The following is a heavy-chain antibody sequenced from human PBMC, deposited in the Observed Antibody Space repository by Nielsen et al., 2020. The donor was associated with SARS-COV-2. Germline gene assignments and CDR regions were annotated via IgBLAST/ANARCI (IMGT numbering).Heavy chain of an antibody. Sequence: VRQAPGKGLEWVSGIGDSGSPTYYADSVKGRFTISRDNSKSTLYVQMNSLRAEDTAVYYCARDLPYYDFWSGYYALGGMDVWGQGTTVTVSS. CDR3: ARDLPYYDFWSGYYALGGMDV. V-gene: IGHV3-23*01. D-gene: IGHD3-3*01. CDR2: IGDSGSPT. J-gene: IGHJ6*02.